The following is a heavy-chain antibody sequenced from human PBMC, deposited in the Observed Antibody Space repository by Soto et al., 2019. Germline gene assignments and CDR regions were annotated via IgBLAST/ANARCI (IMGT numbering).Heavy chain of an antibody. Sequence: QVQLVESGGGLVKPGGSLRLSCAASGFTFSDYYMSWIRQAPGKGLEWVSYISSSSSYTNYADSVKGRFTISRDNAKNSLYLKMNSLRAEDTAVYYCARVKYCSSTSCYPPNWFDPWGQGTLVTVSS. V-gene: IGHV3-11*06. CDR1: GFTFSDYY. J-gene: IGHJ5*02. D-gene: IGHD2-2*01. CDR3: ARVKYCSSTSCYPPNWFDP. CDR2: ISSSSSYT.